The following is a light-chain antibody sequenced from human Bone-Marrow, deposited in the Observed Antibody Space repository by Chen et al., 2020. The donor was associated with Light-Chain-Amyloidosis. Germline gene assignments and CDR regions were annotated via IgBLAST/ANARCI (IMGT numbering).Light chain of an antibody. CDR3: SSYTITNTLV. J-gene: IGLJ1*01. Sequence: QSALTQPASVSVSPGQSITISCTGTSSDVGGDNYVSWYQQHPDKAPKLMIYEVTNRPSWVPDRFSGSKSDNTASLTISGLQPEDEADYFCSSYTITNTLVFGSGTRVTVL. CDR2: EVT. V-gene: IGLV2-14*01. CDR1: SSDVGGDNY.